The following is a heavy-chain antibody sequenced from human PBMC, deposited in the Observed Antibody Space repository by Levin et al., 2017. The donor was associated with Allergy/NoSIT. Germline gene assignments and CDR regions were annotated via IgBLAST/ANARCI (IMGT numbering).Heavy chain of an antibody. Sequence: ASVKVSCKASGGTFSSYAISWVRQAPGQGLEWMGGIIPIFGTANYAQKFQGRVTITADESTSTAYMELSSLRSEDTAVYYCARETYYYDSRGYFTLDYWGQGTLVTVSS. J-gene: IGHJ4*02. V-gene: IGHV1-69*13. D-gene: IGHD3-22*01. CDR1: GGTFSSYA. CDR3: ARETYYYDSRGYFTLDY. CDR2: IIPIFGTA.